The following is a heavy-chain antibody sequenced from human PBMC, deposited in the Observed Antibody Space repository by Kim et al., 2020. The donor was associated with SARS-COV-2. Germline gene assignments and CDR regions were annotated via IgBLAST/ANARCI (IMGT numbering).Heavy chain of an antibody. CDR2: IKNKAQGATT. CDR3: TTDATPTLSNYFDY. D-gene: IGHD2-15*01. J-gene: IGHJ4*02. Sequence: GGSLRLSCAASGFTFSNTWMTWVRQAPGKGLEWVGRIKNKAQGATTDYAAPVKGRFTISRDDSENTLCLQMNSLKIEDTAVYYCTTDATPTLSNYFDYWGQGTLVTVSS. CDR1: GFTFSNTW. V-gene: IGHV3-15*01.